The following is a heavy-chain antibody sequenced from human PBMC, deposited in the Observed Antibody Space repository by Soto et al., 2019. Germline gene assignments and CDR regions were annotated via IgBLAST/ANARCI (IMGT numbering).Heavy chain of an antibody. CDR2: INAGNGDT. CDR3: ARASGTLYYDYTWVTYRFEAFDI. V-gene: IGHV1-3*01. Sequence: HAQLVQSGAEMKKPGASVKVSCKASGYTFSNYPIHWVRQAPGQRLEWMGWINAGNGDTKSSQKLQGRVSLTRDTSASTVYMQLSNVKSEYTAVYYCARASGTLYYDYTWVTYRFEAFDIWGQGTIVTVSS. D-gene: IGHD3-16*02. CDR1: GYTFSNYP. J-gene: IGHJ3*02.